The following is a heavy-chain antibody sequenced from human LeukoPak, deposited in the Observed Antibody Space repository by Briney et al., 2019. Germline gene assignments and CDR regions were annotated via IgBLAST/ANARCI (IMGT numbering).Heavy chain of an antibody. Sequence: SVKVSCKASGGTFSSYATSWVRQAPGQGLEWMGGIIPIFGTANYAQKFQGRVTITADESTSTAYMELSSLRSEDTAVYYCARERRSTDGLDYWGQGTLVTVSS. CDR3: ARERRSTDGLDY. V-gene: IGHV1-69*13. J-gene: IGHJ4*02. D-gene: IGHD5/OR15-5a*01. CDR2: IIPIFGTA. CDR1: GGTFSSYA.